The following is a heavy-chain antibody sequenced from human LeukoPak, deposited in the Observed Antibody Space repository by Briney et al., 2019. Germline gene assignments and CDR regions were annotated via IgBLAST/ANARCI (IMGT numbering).Heavy chain of an antibody. Sequence: GGSLRLSCAASGFTFSNAWMSWVRQAPGKGLEWVGRIKSKTDGGTTDYAAPVKGRFTIARDDSKNTLYLQMNSLKPEDTAVYYCTTNNVRTYYDYVWGSPSPLFDYWGQGTLVTVSS. V-gene: IGHV3-15*01. D-gene: IGHD3-16*01. CDR3: TTNNVRTYYDYVWGSPSPLFDY. CDR1: GFTFSNAW. CDR2: IKSKTDGGTT. J-gene: IGHJ4*02.